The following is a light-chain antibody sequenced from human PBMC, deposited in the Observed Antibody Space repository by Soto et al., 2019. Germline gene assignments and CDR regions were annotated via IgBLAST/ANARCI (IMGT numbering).Light chain of an antibody. V-gene: IGKV3-20*01. CDR3: QQCGSSART. CDR1: QSVSSSF. Sequence: EIHVTRSQGTQCVAPGERVNLACRPSQSVSSSFLAWYKQKVGQAPRLLIYDASSRATGIPDRFSVSGSGTDFTLTICRLEPEDFAAYYCQQCGSSARTFGQGTRLEIK. CDR2: DAS. J-gene: IGKJ5*01.